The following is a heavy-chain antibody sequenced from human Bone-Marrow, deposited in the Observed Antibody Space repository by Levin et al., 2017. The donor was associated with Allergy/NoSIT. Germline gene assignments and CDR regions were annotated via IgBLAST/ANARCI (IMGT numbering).Heavy chain of an antibody. CDR1: GFTFSSYS. CDR2: ISSSSSYI. D-gene: IGHD2-8*01. V-gene: IGHV3-21*01. CDR3: ARDPLNGPKGYYYGMDV. J-gene: IGHJ6*02. Sequence: GGSLRLSCAASGFTFSSYSMNWVRQAPGKGLEWVSSISSSSSYIYYADSVKGRFTISRDNAKNSLYLQMNSLRAEDTAVYYCARDPLNGPKGYYYGMDVWGQGTTVTVSS.